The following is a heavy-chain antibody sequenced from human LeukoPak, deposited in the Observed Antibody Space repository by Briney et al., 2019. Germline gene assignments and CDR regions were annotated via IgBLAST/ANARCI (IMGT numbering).Heavy chain of an antibody. J-gene: IGHJ4*02. V-gene: IGHV1-18*01. Sequence: ASVKVSCKASGYTFTSYGITWVRQAPGQGPEWMGWISGNNGNTNYAQKFQGRVTMTTDTSTNTAYMEVRSLRSDDTAVYYCARDSRAYGGNSPLGYWGQGTLVTVSS. CDR3: ARDSRAYGGNSPLGY. CDR2: ISGNNGNT. D-gene: IGHD4-23*01. CDR1: GYTFTSYG.